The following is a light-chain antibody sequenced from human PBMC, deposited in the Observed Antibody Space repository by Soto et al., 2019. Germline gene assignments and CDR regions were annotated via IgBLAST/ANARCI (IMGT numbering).Light chain of an antibody. CDR3: QQYGDWPLT. Sequence: EIVVTQSPATLSVSPGERATLSCRASQSVGNNFAWYQQKPGQAPRLLIFATSTRATGVPARFSGSGSGTEFTLTISSLQSEDFAVYXCQQYGDWPLTFGGGAKVEIE. CDR1: QSVGNN. J-gene: IGKJ4*01. CDR2: ATS. V-gene: IGKV3-15*01.